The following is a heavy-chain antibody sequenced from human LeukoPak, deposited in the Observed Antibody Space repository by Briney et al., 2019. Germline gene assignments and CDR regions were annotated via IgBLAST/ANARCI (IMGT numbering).Heavy chain of an antibody. V-gene: IGHV3-30*18. D-gene: IGHD1-26*01. J-gene: IGHJ4*02. CDR2: ISYDGSNT. CDR1: GFTFSSYG. Sequence: GGSLRLSCAASGFTFSSYGMHWVRQAPGKGLEWVAVISYDGSNTYYADSVKGRFTISRDNSKNTLYLQMNSLRAEDTAVYYCAKGLNTWELRGALDYWGQGTLVTVSS. CDR3: AKGLNTWELRGALDY.